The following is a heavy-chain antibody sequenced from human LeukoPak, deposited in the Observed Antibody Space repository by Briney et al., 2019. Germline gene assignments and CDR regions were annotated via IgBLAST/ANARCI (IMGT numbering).Heavy chain of an antibody. CDR2: IRSKANNYAV. Sequence: QPGGSLKLSCAASGFTFSESGMHWVRQSSGKGLEWVARIRSKANNYAVEYAASVKGRFTISRDDSKNTAYLQMNSLKTEDTAVYYCTTDLYSGYDWEGYWGQGTLVTVSS. D-gene: IGHD5-12*01. CDR3: TTDLYSGYDWEGY. CDR1: GFTFSESG. V-gene: IGHV3-73*01. J-gene: IGHJ4*02.